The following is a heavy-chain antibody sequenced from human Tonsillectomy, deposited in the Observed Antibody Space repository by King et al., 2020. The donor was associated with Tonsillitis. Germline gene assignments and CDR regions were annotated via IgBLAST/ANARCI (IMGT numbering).Heavy chain of an antibody. CDR2: INPNSGGT. Sequence: QLVQSGAEVKRPGASVKVSCKASGYTFTDYYMHWVHQAPGQGLEWMGWINPNSGGTNYAQKFQGRVTMTRDTSISTAYMELSRLRSDDTAVYYCFYYDSSGFRGVDYWGQGTLVTVSS. D-gene: IGHD3-22*01. CDR1: GYTFTDYY. J-gene: IGHJ4*02. CDR3: FYYDSSGFRGVDY. V-gene: IGHV1-2*02.